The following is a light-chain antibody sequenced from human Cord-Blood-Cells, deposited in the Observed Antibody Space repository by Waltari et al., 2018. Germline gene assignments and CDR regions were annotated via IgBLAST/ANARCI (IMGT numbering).Light chain of an antibody. V-gene: IGKV3-15*01. CDR3: QQYNNLPSLT. Sequence: EIVMTHSPATLSVSPGERATLSCRASQSVSSNLAWYQQKPGQAPRLLIYGASTRATGIPARFSGSGSGTEFTLTISSLQSEDFAVYYCQQYNNLPSLTFGGGTKVEIK. CDR1: QSVSSN. J-gene: IGKJ4*01. CDR2: GAS.